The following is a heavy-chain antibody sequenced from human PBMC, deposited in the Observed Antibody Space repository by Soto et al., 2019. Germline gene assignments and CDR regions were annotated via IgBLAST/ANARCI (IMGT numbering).Heavy chain of an antibody. D-gene: IGHD2-15*01. V-gene: IGHV3-23*01. CDR3: AKDRRSGGSHNWFDP. CDR1: GFTFSSYA. CDR2: ISGSGGST. J-gene: IGHJ5*02. Sequence: PGGSLRLSCAASGFTFSSYAMSWVRQAPGKGLEWVSAISGSGGSTYYADSVKGRFTISRDNSKNTLYLQMNSLRAEDTAVYYCAKDRRSGGSHNWFDPWGQGTLVTVSS.